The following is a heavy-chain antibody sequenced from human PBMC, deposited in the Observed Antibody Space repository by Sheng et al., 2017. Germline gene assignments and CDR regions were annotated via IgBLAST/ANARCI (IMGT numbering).Heavy chain of an antibody. V-gene: IGHV4-30-4*08. CDR1: GGSISSVDYY. CDR3: ARETLADRASVSSYYYYMDV. D-gene: IGHD3-10*01. CDR2: IYYSGST. Sequence: QVQLQESGPGLVKPSQTLSLTCTVSGGSISSVDYYWNWVRQAPGKGLEWIAYIYYSGSTYYNPSLKSRLTLSVDTSKNQFSLKLTSVTAADTAVYYCARETLADRASVSSYYYYMDVWGKGTTVTVSS. J-gene: IGHJ6*03.